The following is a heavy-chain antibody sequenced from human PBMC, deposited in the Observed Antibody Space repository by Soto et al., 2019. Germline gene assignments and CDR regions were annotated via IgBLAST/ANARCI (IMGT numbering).Heavy chain of an antibody. D-gene: IGHD2-2*01. CDR2: IIPISDTT. V-gene: IGHV1-69*01. Sequence: QVQLVQSGAEVKKPGSSVKVSCKASGGTFSSYAISRVRQAPGQGLEWMGGIIPISDTTNYAQKFQGRVTITAAESTSTAYMELSSLRSEDTAVYYCARSQGSSTSLEIYYYYYYGMDVWGQGTTVTVSS. CDR1: GGTFSSYA. J-gene: IGHJ6*02. CDR3: ARSQGSSTSLEIYYYYYYGMDV.